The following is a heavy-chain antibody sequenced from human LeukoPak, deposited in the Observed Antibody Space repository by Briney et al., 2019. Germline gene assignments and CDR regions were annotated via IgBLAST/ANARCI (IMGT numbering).Heavy chain of an antibody. CDR1: GGSISSSSYY. CDR2: IYYSGST. J-gene: IGHJ5*02. Sequence: SETLSLTCTVSGGSISSSSYYWGWIRQPPGKGLEWIGSIYYSGSTYYNPSLKSRVTISVDTSKNQFSLKLSSVTAADTAVYYCARDVPAISAFWSGYYNWFDPWGQGTLVTVSS. D-gene: IGHD3-3*01. CDR3: ARDVPAISAFWSGYYNWFDP. V-gene: IGHV4-39*02.